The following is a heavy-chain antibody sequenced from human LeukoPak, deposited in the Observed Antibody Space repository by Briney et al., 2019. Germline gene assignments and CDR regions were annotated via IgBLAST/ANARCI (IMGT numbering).Heavy chain of an antibody. CDR2: FNPKNGGT. CDR3: ARVDCGGDCFPYYFDY. Sequence: ASVKVSCKASGYTFTDYYIHWVRQAPGQGLEWVGWFNPKNGGTNYAQKFQGRVTMTRDTSISTAYMELSRLRSDDTAVYYCARVDCGGDCFPYYFDYWGQGTLVTVSS. V-gene: IGHV1-2*02. D-gene: IGHD2-21*02. CDR1: GYTFTDYY. J-gene: IGHJ4*02.